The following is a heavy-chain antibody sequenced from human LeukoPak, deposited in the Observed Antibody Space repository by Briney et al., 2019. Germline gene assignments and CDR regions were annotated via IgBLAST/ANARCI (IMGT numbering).Heavy chain of an antibody. CDR3: ARGGRSGSGTIIRHFANGLFDY. J-gene: IGHJ4*02. D-gene: IGHD3-10*01. CDR1: GGSISSYY. V-gene: IGHV4-59*01. Sequence: SETLSLTCTVSGGSISSYYWSWIRQPPGKGLEWIGYIYYSGSTNYNPSLKSRVTISVDTSKNQFSLKLSSVTAADTAAYYCARGGRSGSGTIIRHFANGLFDYWGQGTLVTVSS. CDR2: IYYSGST.